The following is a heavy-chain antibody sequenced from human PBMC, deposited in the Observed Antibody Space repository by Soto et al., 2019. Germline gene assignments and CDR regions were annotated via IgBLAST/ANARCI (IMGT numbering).Heavy chain of an antibody. CDR3: AKDPAESSAILAWYFDD. D-gene: IGHD2-2*01. V-gene: IGHV3-30*18. Sequence: QVQLVESGGGVVQPGRSLRLSCAASGFTFSSYGMHWVRQAPGKGLEWVAVISYVGSNKYYADSVKGRFTISRDNSKNTLYRQMNSLRAEDTAVYYCAKDPAESSAILAWYFDDWGQGTLVTVSS. CDR2: ISYVGSNK. J-gene: IGHJ4*02. CDR1: GFTFSSYG.